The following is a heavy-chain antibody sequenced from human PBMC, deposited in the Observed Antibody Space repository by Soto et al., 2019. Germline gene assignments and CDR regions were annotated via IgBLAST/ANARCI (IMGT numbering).Heavy chain of an antibody. CDR3: SKMFGSSATCNYYYYMDV. D-gene: IGHD2-2*01. Sequence: PGGSLRLSCAASGFTFNNYAMSWVRQAPGKGLEWVSIISGSGGVTYYADSVKGRFTISRDNSKNTLFLQMNNLRVEDMALFYFSKMFGSSATCNYYYYMDVWGKVTTVTVTS. V-gene: IGHV3-23*01. CDR2: ISGSGGVT. CDR1: GFTFNNYA. J-gene: IGHJ6*03.